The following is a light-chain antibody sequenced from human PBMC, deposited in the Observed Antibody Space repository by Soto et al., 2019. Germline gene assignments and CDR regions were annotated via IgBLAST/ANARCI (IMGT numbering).Light chain of an antibody. CDR2: GAS. CDR3: QQYNKWPPVT. Sequence: EIVMTQSPATLSVSPGERATLSCRASQNIRSNLAWYQQKPGQAPRLVIYGASTRATGIPARFSGSGSGTEFTLTISSLQSEDFAVYYCQQYNKWPPVTFGGGTKVDIK. CDR1: QNIRSN. J-gene: IGKJ4*01. V-gene: IGKV3-15*01.